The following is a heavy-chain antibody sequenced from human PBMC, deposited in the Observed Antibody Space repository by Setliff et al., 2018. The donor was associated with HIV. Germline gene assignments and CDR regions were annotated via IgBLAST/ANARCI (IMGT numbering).Heavy chain of an antibody. Sequence: SETLSLTCAVSGYSISSGYYWGWIRQPPGKGLEWIGSTHHSGSTYSNPSLNSRVTISVDTSKNHFSLKLRSVTAADTAVYYCASGDSGYYYDSSGYGAFDIWGQGTMVTVSS. D-gene: IGHD3-22*01. J-gene: IGHJ3*02. V-gene: IGHV4-38-2*01. CDR2: THHSGST. CDR1: GYSISSGYY. CDR3: ASGDSGYYYDSSGYGAFDI.